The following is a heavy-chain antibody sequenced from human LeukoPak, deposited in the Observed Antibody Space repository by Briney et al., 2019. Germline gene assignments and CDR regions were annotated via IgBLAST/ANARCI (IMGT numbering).Heavy chain of an antibody. Sequence: GGSLRLSCAASGFTFSSYAMSWVRQAPGKGLEWVSAISGSGGSTYYADSVKGRFTISRDNSKNTLYLQMNSLRAEDTAVYYCAKDSLFGEDYGDYGESDYWGQGTLVTVSS. V-gene: IGHV3-23*01. D-gene: IGHD4-17*01. CDR2: ISGSGGST. CDR1: GFTFSSYA. CDR3: AKDSLFGEDYGDYGESDY. J-gene: IGHJ4*02.